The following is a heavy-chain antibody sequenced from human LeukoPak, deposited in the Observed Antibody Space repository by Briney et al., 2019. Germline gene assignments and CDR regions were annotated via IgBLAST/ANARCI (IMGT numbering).Heavy chain of an antibody. J-gene: IGHJ4*02. CDR2: IYYSGSS. Sequence: SGTLSLTCGVSGGSISSSNWWSWVRQHPGKGLEWIGYIYYSGSSYYNPSLRSRVTISVDTSKNHFSLKLSSVTAADTAVYYCARNRDGYNTFDYGGQGTLVTVSS. CDR1: GGSISSSNW. D-gene: IGHD5-24*01. CDR3: ARNRDGYNTFDY. V-gene: IGHV4-4*02.